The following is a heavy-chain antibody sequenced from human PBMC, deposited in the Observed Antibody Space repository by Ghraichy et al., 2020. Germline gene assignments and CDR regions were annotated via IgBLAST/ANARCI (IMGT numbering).Heavy chain of an antibody. Sequence: GGSLRLSCAASGFNFFNYAVNWVRQAPGKGLEWVATISGRDATTEYAESVKGRFTISRDNSKNTLSLQMSSLRVEDTALYYCAKDRFDCPNNHCWPAFDNGGQGTLVTV. J-gene: IGHJ4*02. D-gene: IGHD1-14*01. CDR2: ISGRDATT. V-gene: IGHV3-23*01. CDR1: GFNFFNYA. CDR3: AKDRFDCPNNHCWPAFDN.